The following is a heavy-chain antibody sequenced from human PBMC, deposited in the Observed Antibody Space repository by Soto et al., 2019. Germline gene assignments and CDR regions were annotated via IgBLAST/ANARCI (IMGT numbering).Heavy chain of an antibody. CDR1: GGTLSSYA. V-gene: IGHV1-69*13. Sequence: SVKVSCKASGGTLSSYAISWVRQAPGQGLEWMGGIIPIFGTANYAQKFQGRVTITADESTSTAYMELSSLRSEDTAVYYCARALGYCSGGSCYWFDPWGQGTLVTVSS. CDR2: IIPIFGTA. CDR3: ARALGYCSGGSCYWFDP. J-gene: IGHJ5*02. D-gene: IGHD2-15*01.